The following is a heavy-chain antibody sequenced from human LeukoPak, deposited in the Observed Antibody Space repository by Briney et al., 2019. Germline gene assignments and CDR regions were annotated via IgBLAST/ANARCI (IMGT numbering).Heavy chain of an antibody. D-gene: IGHD3-22*01. J-gene: IGHJ5*02. CDR3: AIQTYYYDSSGYYQYNWFDP. Sequence: ASVKVSCKASGYTFTGYYMHWVRQAPGQGLEWMGWINPDSGGTNYAQKFQGRVTMTRDTSISTAYMELSRLRSDDTAVYYCAIQTYYYDSSGYYQYNWFDPWGQGTLVTVSS. CDR2: INPDSGGT. V-gene: IGHV1-2*02. CDR1: GYTFTGYY.